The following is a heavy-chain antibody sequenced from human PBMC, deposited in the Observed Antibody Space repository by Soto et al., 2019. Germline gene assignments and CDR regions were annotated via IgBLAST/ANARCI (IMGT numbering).Heavy chain of an antibody. V-gene: IGHV4-59*01. CDR1: GGSISSYY. J-gene: IGHJ4*02. Sequence: TLSLTCTVSGGSISSYYWSWIRQPPGKGLEWIGYIYYSGSTNYNPSLKSRVTISVDTSKNQFSLKLSSVTAADTAVYYCARTAFTSGYDIFDYWGQGTLVTVSS. CDR3: ARTAFTSGYDIFDY. CDR2: IYYSGST. D-gene: IGHD5-12*01.